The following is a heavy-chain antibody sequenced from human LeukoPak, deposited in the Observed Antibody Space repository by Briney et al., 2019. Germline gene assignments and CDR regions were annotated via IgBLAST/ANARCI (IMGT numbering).Heavy chain of an antibody. V-gene: IGHV4-59*01. D-gene: IGHD2-2*01. CDR3: AKSSLYCTSTSCSYYFDY. CDR1: GGSISSYY. CDR2: IFYSGTT. J-gene: IGHJ4*02. Sequence: SETLSLTCTVSGGSISSYYWSWIRQPPGKGLEWIGFIFYSGTTNYNPSLKSRVTISVDTSKNQFSLKLSSVNAADTAVYYCAKSSLYCTSTSCSYYFDYWGQGTLVTVSS.